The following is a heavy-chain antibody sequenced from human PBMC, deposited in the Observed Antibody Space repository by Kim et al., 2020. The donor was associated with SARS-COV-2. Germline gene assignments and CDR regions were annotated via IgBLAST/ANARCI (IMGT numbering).Heavy chain of an antibody. V-gene: IGHV3-15*01. J-gene: IGHJ6*02. D-gene: IGHD6-13*01. Sequence: GGSLRLSCAASGFTFSNAWISWVRQAPGKGLEWVGRIKSKTDGGTTDYAAPVKGRFTISRDDSKNTLYLQMNSLKTEDTAVYYCQQQLSREVYYYYGMDVCGLVTTVTVSS. CDR2: IKSKTDGGTT. CDR1: GFTFSNAW. CDR3: QQQLSREVYYYYGMDV.